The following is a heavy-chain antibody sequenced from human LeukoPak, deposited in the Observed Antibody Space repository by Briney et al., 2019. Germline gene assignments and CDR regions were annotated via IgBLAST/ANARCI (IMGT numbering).Heavy chain of an antibody. J-gene: IGHJ4*02. Sequence: ETLSLTCAVYGGSFSGYYWSWIRQPPGKGLEWIGEINHSGSTNYNPSLKSRVTISVDTSKNQFSLKLSSVTAADTAVYYCATVTTREVFDYWGQGTLVTVSS. CDR3: ATVTTREVFDY. CDR1: GGSFSGYY. V-gene: IGHV4-34*01. CDR2: INHSGST. D-gene: IGHD4-17*01.